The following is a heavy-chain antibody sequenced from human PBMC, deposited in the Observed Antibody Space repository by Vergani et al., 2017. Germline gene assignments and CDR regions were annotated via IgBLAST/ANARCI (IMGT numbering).Heavy chain of an antibody. V-gene: IGHV3-30-3*01. CDR1: GFTFSSYA. Sequence: QVQLVESGGGVVQPGRSLRLSCAASGFTFSSYAMHWVRQAPGKGLELVAVISYDGSNKYYADSVKGRFTISRDNSKNTLYLQMNSLRAEDTAVYYCARALRITMVRGVDDYYYMDVWGKGTTVTVSS. J-gene: IGHJ6*03. CDR2: ISYDGSNK. D-gene: IGHD3-10*01. CDR3: ARALRITMVRGVDDYYYMDV.